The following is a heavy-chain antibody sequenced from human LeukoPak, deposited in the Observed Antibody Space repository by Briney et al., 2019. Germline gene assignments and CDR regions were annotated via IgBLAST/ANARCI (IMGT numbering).Heavy chain of an antibody. D-gene: IGHD2-21*02. V-gene: IGHV4-59*04. Sequence: SETLSLTCNVSGDSISRYYWSWSRQSPGNGLEWIGYIFYSGSTYYIPSLRSRVTMSIDASKSKFSLKLISVNAADTAVYYCAGRRAATVDCWGQGTLVTVSS. CDR1: GDSISRYY. CDR2: IFYSGST. CDR3: AGRRAATVDC. J-gene: IGHJ4*02.